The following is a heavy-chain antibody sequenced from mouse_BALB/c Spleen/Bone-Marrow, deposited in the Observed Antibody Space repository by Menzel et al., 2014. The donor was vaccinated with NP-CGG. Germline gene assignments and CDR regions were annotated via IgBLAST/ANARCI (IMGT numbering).Heavy chain of an antibody. CDR2: ISDGGSYT. J-gene: IGHJ2*01. CDR3: ARVYYDYFDY. Sequence: EVMLVESGGGLVKPGGSLKFSCAASGFTFSDYYMYWVRQTPEKRLEWVATISDGGSYTYYPDSVKGRFTISRDNAKNNLYLQMSSLKSEATAMYYCARVYYDYFDYWGQGTALTVSS. D-gene: IGHD2-4*01. V-gene: IGHV5-4*02. CDR1: GFTFSDYY.